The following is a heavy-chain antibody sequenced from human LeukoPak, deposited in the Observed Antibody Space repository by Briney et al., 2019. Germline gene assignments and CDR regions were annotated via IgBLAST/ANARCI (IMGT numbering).Heavy chain of an antibody. CDR3: AKQRQLIRGGVDY. J-gene: IGHJ4*02. Sequence: GGSLRLSCAASGFTFSSYAMTWVRQTPEKGLQWVSAISGAGGNTCYADSVKGRFTISRDNSKNTLYLQLNSLRAEDTAIYYCAKQRQLIRGGVDYWGQGTQVTVSS. CDR1: GFTFSSYA. CDR2: ISGAGGNT. V-gene: IGHV3-23*01. D-gene: IGHD6-13*01.